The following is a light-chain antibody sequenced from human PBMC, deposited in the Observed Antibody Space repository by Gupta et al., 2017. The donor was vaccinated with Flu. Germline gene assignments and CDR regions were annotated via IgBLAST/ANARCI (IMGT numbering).Light chain of an antibody. V-gene: IGLV2-14*01. CDR2: EVT. CDR1: SSDVGGYNY. J-gene: IGLJ2*01. Sequence: QSALTQPASVSGSPGQSITISCTGTSSDVGGYNYVSWYQQVPGKVPKLMIYEVTHRPSGVSNRFSGSKSGNTASLTISGLQTEDEGHYYCSSYTTSSTLLFGGGTKLTVL. CDR3: SSYTTSSTLL.